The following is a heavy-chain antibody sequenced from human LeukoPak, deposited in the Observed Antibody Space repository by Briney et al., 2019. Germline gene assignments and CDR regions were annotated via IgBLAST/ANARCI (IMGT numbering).Heavy chain of an antibody. D-gene: IGHD1-1*01. CDR3: ARDIDSRGTFDY. Sequence: GGPLRLSCAASGFTFSSYEMNWVRQAPGKGLEWVSYISSSGSTIYYADSVKGRFTTSRDNAKNSLYLQMNSLRAEDTAVYYCARDIDSRGTFDYWGQGTLVTVSS. J-gene: IGHJ4*02. V-gene: IGHV3-48*03. CDR2: ISSSGSTI. CDR1: GFTFSSYE.